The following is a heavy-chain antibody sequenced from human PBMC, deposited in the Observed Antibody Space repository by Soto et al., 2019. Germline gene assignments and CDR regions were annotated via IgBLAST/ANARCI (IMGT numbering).Heavy chain of an antibody. Sequence: EVQLLESGGGLVQPGGSLRLSCAASGFTFSSYAMSWVRQAPGKGLEWVSAISSSGGSTYYADAVKGRFTISRDNSKNTLYLQMNSLRAEDTAVYYCAAPYYYASGSAGYFQYWGQGTLVTVSS. CDR2: ISSSGGST. J-gene: IGHJ1*01. D-gene: IGHD3-10*01. CDR3: AAPYYYASGSAGYFQY. V-gene: IGHV3-23*01. CDR1: GFTFSSYA.